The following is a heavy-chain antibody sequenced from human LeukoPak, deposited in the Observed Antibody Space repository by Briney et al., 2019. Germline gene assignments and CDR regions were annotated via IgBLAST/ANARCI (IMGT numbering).Heavy chain of an antibody. D-gene: IGHD3-9*01. CDR3: AKAVPYYDMGY. CDR2: ISGSGGST. J-gene: IGHJ4*02. Sequence: GGSLRLSCAVSGFTFSSYGMSWVRQAPGKGLEWVSAISGSGGSTYYADSVKGRFTISRDNSKNTLYLQMNSLRAEDTAVYYCAKAVPYYDMGYWGQGTLVTVSS. CDR1: GFTFSSYG. V-gene: IGHV3-23*01.